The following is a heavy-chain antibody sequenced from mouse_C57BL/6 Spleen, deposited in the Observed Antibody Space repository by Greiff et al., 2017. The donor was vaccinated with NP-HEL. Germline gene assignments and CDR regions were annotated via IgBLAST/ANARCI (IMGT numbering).Heavy chain of an antibody. CDR2: IDPEDGET. V-gene: IGHV14-2*01. CDR3: ASAPILRSYFDV. J-gene: IGHJ1*03. Sequence: VQLQQPGAELVKPGASVKLSCTASGFNFKDYYMHWVKQRTEQGLEWIGRIDPEDGETKYAPKFQGKATLTADTSSNTAYLQLSRLTSDEPAVSSGASAPILRSYFDVWGTGTTLTVSS. CDR1: GFNFKDYY.